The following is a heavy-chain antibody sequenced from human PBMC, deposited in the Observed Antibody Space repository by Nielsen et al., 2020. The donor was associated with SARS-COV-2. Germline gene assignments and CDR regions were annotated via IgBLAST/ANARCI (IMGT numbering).Heavy chain of an antibody. V-gene: IGHV1-3*01. CDR3: ALGLEMASMGYGAFDI. CDR1: GYTFTSYA. CDR2: INAGNGNT. Sequence: ASVKVSCKASGYTFTSYAMHWVRQAPGQRLEWMGWINAGNGNTKYSQKFQGRVTITRDTSASTAYMELSSLRSEDTAVYYCALGLEMASMGYGAFDIWGQGTMVTVSS. J-gene: IGHJ3*02. D-gene: IGHD5-24*01.